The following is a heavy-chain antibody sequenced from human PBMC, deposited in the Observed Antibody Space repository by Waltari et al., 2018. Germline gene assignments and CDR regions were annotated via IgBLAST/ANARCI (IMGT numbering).Heavy chain of an antibody. CDR1: GVIVSSYW. Sequence: EVQLAESGGGLVQPGGSVRCSGAASGVIVSSYWMTWVRQAPGKGLEWVANIKEDGSEIYYVDSVRGRFTVSRDNAKNSLFLQMTSLGVEDTAVYYCATGSVTHTYWGQGTLVSVSA. J-gene: IGHJ4*02. CDR2: IKEDGSEI. D-gene: IGHD2-21*02. CDR3: ATGSVTHTY. V-gene: IGHV3-7*01.